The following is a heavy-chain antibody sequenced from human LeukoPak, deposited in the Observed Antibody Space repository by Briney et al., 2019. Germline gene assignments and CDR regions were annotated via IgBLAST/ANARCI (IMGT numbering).Heavy chain of an antibody. V-gene: IGHV4-59*08. CDR3: ARMRLPYWYFDL. Sequence: SETLSLTCSVSGGPISSCYWSWIRQPPGKGLEWIVYIYYSGSTNYNPSLKSRVTISVDTSKNQFPLKLSSVTAADTAVYYCARMRLPYWYFDLWGRGTLVTVSS. CDR2: IYYSGST. D-gene: IGHD4-17*01. J-gene: IGHJ2*01. CDR1: GGPISSCY.